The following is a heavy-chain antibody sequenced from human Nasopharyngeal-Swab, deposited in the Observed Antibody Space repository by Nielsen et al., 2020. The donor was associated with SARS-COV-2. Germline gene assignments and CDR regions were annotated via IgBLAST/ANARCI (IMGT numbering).Heavy chain of an antibody. D-gene: IGHD3-22*01. J-gene: IGHJ6*02. CDR1: GFTFSSYAM. V-gene: IGHV4-4*02. CDR2: IYHSGST. Sequence: GSLRLSCAASGFTFSSYAMSWVRQAPGKGLEWIGEIYHSGSTSYNPSLKSRVTISVDKSKNQFSLKLSSVTAADTAVYYCARDRVVVSIYYGMDVWGQGTTVTVSS. CDR3: ARDRVVVSIYYGMDV.